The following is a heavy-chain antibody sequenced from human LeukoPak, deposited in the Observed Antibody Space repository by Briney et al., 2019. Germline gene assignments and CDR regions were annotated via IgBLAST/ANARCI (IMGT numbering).Heavy chain of an antibody. CDR1: GFTFNDFA. J-gene: IGHJ3*01. CDR3: ARNLGPFDV. CDR2: IADAGT. V-gene: IGHV3-23*01. D-gene: IGHD3-16*01. Sequence: GSLRLSRAASGFTFNDFAMTWVRQAPGKGLEWVSTIADAGTYYADSVKGRFIISRDNSKNMLYLQLNSLRADDTAMYYCARNLGPFDVRGHGTMVTVSS.